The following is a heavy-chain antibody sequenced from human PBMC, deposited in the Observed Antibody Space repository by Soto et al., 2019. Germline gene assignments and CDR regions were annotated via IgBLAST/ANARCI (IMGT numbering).Heavy chain of an antibody. CDR2: IYYSGST. J-gene: IGHJ6*02. CDR3: ARDTGGAAAGNPLWYYSYGMDV. Sequence: SETLSLTCTVSGGSISSYYWSWIRQPPGKGLEWIGYIYYSGSTNYNPSLKSRVTISVDTSKNQFSLKLSSVTAADTAVYYCARDTGGAAAGNPLWYYSYGMDVWGQGTTVTVAS. CDR1: GGSISSYY. V-gene: IGHV4-59*01. D-gene: IGHD6-13*01.